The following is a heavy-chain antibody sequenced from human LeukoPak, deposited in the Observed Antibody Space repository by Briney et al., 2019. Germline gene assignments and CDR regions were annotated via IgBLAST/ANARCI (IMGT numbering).Heavy chain of an antibody. CDR2: IFTGGYT. CDR1: GFAVSI. D-gene: IGHD1-1*01. CDR3: VKGSTGVPPLEY. J-gene: IGHJ4*02. V-gene: IGHV3-53*01. Sequence: GGSLRLSCAVSGFAVSIMSWVRQAPGKGLEWLSVIFTGGYTYYAGSVKGRFTISRDNSENTLYLQMNSLTAEDTALYYCVKGSTGVPPLEYWGQGTLVTVSS.